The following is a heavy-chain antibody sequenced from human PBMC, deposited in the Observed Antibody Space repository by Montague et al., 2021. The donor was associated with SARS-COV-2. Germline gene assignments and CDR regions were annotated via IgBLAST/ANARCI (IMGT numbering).Heavy chain of an antibody. CDR3: ASDRGELHAADY. V-gene: IGHV3-21*01. CDR1: EFTFSSYS. D-gene: IGHD1-26*01. J-gene: IGHJ4*02. Sequence: SLRLSCAASEFTFSSYSMNWVRQAPGKGLEWVSSISSSSSYIYYADSVKGRFTISRDNAKNSLYLQMNSLRAEDTAVYYCASDRGELHAADYWGQGTLVTVS. CDR2: ISSSSSYI.